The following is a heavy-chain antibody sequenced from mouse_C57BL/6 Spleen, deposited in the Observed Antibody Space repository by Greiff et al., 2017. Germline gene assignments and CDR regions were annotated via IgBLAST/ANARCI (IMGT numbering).Heavy chain of an antibody. J-gene: IGHJ4*01. Sequence: DVKLVESEGGLVQPGSSMKLSCTASGFTFSDYYMAWVRQVPEKGLEWVANINYDGSSTYYLDSLKSRFIISRDNAKNILYLQMSSLKSEDTATYYCAREGGVTENYAMDYWGQGTSVTVSS. D-gene: IGHD2-2*01. CDR1: GFTFSDYY. V-gene: IGHV5-16*01. CDR2: INYDGSST. CDR3: AREGGVTENYAMDY.